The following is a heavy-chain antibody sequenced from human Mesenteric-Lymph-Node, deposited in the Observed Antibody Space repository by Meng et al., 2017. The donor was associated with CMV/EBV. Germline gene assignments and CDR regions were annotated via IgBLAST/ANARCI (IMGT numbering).Heavy chain of an antibody. CDR1: GFSFSTSW. D-gene: IGHD2-2*01. CDR3: ARAINIVVIAASAPYYFDY. J-gene: IGHJ4*02. Sequence: RISCAASGFSFSTSWMHWVRQAPGKGLEWVSGGDWNSGSIGTADSVKGRFTISRDNAKNSLYLQMNSLRAEDTALYYCARAINIVVIAASAPYYFDYWGLGTLVTVSS. V-gene: IGHV3-9*01. CDR2: GDWNSGSI.